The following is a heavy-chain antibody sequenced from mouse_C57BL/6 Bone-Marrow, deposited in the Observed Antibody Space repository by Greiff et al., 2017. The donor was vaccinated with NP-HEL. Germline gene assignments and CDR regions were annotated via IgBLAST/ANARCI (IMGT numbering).Heavy chain of an antibody. CDR3: ARGGYYGSPYWYFDV. CDR1: GYTFTDYY. D-gene: IGHD1-1*01. CDR2: INPNNGGT. J-gene: IGHJ1*03. Sequence: EVQLQQSGPELVKPGASVKISCKASGYTFTDYYMNWVKQSHGKSLEWIGDINPNNGGTSYNQKFKGKATLTVDKSSSTAYMELRSLTSEDSAVYYCARGGYYGSPYWYFDVWGTGTTVTVSS. V-gene: IGHV1-26*01.